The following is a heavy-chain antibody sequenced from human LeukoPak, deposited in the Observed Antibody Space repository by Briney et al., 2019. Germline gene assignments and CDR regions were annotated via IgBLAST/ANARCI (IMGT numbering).Heavy chain of an antibody. CDR2: IYYTGST. J-gene: IGHJ6*02. CDR3: ARHHGSYCYYGLDV. D-gene: IGHD1-14*01. V-gene: IGHV4-30-4*01. Sequence: PSQTLSLTCTVSGGSISSGDYYWSWIRQPPGKALEWIGYIYYTGSTNYNPSLKSRVTVSVDTSKNQLSLNLSAVTAADTAVYYCARHHGSYCYYGLDVWGQGTMVIVSS. CDR1: GGSISSGDYY.